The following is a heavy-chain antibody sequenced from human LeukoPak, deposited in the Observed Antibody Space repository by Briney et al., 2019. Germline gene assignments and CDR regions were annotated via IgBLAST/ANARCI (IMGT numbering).Heavy chain of an antibody. Sequence: SETLSLTCTVSGGSISTYYWSWVRQPPVKGLEWIGYIYNTGGNNYNPSLESRVTISIDTSKNQFSLKLNSVSAADAAVYYCARGRRSSSSYYGMDVWGQGILVTVSS. CDR2: IYNTGGN. CDR3: ARGRRSSSSYYGMDV. J-gene: IGHJ6*02. D-gene: IGHD6-6*01. V-gene: IGHV4-59*01. CDR1: GGSISTYY.